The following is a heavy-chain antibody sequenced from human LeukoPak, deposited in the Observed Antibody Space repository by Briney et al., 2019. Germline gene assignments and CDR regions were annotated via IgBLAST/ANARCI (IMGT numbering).Heavy chain of an antibody. V-gene: IGHV3-7*04. J-gene: IGHJ4*02. CDR2: IDQGGSAT. CDR3: ARDYYASGSHGY. D-gene: IGHD3-10*01. Sequence: PGGSLRLSCGASGFTVSSNYMTRVRQAPGKGLEWVANIDQGGSATNYVDSVKGRFTISRDSAKNSLYLQMNSLRAEDTAVYYCARDYYASGSHGYWGQGTQVTVSS. CDR1: GFTVSSNY.